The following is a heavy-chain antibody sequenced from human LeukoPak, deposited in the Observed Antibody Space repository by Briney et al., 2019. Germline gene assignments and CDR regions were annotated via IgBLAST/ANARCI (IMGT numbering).Heavy chain of an antibody. CDR3: ARGRRLRITMVRGVIQKGEYYFDY. Sequence: SETLSLTCAVYDGSFSGYYWSWIRQPPGKGLEWIGEINHSGSTNYNPSLKSRVTISVDTSKNQFSLKLSSVTAADTAVYYCARGRRLRITMVRGVIQKGEYYFDYWGQGTLVTVSS. CDR1: DGSFSGYY. D-gene: IGHD3-10*01. J-gene: IGHJ4*02. V-gene: IGHV4-34*01. CDR2: INHSGST.